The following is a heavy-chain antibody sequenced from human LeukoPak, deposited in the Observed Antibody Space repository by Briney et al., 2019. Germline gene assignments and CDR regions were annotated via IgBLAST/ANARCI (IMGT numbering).Heavy chain of an antibody. V-gene: IGHV3-9*03. D-gene: IGHD1-26*01. CDR3: AKGLVGATSDAFDI. Sequence: GGSLRLSCAASGFTFDDYAMHWVRQAPGKGLEWVSGISWNSGSIGYADPVKGRFTISRDNAKNSLYLQMNSLRAEDMALYYCAKGLVGATSDAFDIWGQGTMVTVSS. CDR1: GFTFDDYA. J-gene: IGHJ3*02. CDR2: ISWNSGSI.